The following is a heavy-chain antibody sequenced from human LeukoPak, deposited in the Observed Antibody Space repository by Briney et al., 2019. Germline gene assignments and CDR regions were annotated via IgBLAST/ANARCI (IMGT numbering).Heavy chain of an antibody. CDR3: ARDWYYYDSSGYYYEPGRLDY. V-gene: IGHV3-21*01. J-gene: IGHJ4*02. D-gene: IGHD3-22*01. CDR1: GLTFSSYS. Sequence: GGSLRLSCAASGLTFSSYSMNWVRQAPGKGLEWVSSISSSSSYIYYADSVKGRFTISRDNAKNSLYLQMNSLRAEDTAVYYCARDWYYYDSSGYYYEPGRLDYWGQGTLVTVSS. CDR2: ISSSSSYI.